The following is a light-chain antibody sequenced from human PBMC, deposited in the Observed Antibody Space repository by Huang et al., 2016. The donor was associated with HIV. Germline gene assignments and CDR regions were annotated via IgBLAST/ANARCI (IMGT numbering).Light chain of an antibody. CDR1: QSVGSN. CDR3: QQYNNWPPVT. CDR2: GAS. Sequence: EIVMTQSPATLSVSPGERATLSCRASQSVGSNLAWYQQRPGQAPRLLIYGASTRATGIPARCSGSGSGTEFTLTISSLQSEDFAVYYCQQYNNWPPVTFGQGTKVEIK. J-gene: IGKJ1*01. V-gene: IGKV3-15*01.